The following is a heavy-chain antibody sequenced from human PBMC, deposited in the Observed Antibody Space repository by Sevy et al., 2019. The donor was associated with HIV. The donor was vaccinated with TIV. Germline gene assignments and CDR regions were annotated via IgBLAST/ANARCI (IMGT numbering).Heavy chain of an antibody. CDR3: AREMKTVAGTSDAFDI. J-gene: IGHJ3*02. Sequence: GGSLRLSCAASGFTFSDYYMSRIRQAPRKGLEWVSYISSSGSTIYYADSVKGRFTISRDNAKNSLYLQMNSLRAEDTAVYYCAREMKTVAGTSDAFDIWGQGTMVTVSS. CDR2: ISSSGSTI. V-gene: IGHV3-11*01. D-gene: IGHD6-19*01. CDR1: GFTFSDYY.